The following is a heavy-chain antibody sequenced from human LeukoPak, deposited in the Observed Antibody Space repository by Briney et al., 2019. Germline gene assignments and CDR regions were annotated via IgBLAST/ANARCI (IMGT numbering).Heavy chain of an antibody. CDR1: GGSISSSNNY. CDR2: IYYSGTT. V-gene: IGHV4-39*02. Sequence: PSETLSLTCTVSGGSISSSNNYWGWIRQPPGQGLEWIGSIYYSGTTHYNPSLQSRVTISVDTSKNEFSLKVTSVTAADTAVYFCARDGFPTRRFYYWGQGTQVTVSS. CDR3: ARDGFPTRRFYY. J-gene: IGHJ4*02. D-gene: IGHD1-1*01.